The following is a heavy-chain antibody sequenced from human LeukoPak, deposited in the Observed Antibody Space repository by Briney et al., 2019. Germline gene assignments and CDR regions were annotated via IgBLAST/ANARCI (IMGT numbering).Heavy chain of an antibody. V-gene: IGHV4-39*01. Sequence: SETLSLTCTVSGGSISSSSYYWGWIRQPPGKGLEWIGSIYYSGSTYCNPSLKSRVTISVDTSKNQFSLKLSSVTAADTAVYYCARREGGSYGGDYWGQGTLVTVSS. CDR3: ARREGGSYGGDY. CDR1: GGSISSSSYY. D-gene: IGHD1-26*01. CDR2: IYYSGST. J-gene: IGHJ4*02.